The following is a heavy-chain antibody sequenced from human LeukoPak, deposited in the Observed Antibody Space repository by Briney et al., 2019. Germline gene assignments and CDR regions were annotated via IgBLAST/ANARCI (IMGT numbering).Heavy chain of an antibody. V-gene: IGHV1-24*01. J-gene: IGHJ6*03. CDR1: GYTLTELS. CDR3: ARVQVGATSYYYYMDV. D-gene: IGHD1-26*01. Sequence: ASVKVSCKVSGYTLTELSMHWVRQAPGKGLEWMGGFDPEDGETIYAQKLQGRVTMTTDTSTSTAYMELRSLRSDDTAVYYCARVQVGATSYYYYMDVWGKGTTVTVSS. CDR2: FDPEDGET.